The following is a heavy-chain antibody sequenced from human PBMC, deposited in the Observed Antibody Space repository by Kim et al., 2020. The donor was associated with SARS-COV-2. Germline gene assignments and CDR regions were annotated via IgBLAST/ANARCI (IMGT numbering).Heavy chain of an antibody. J-gene: IGHJ6*02. CDR1: GYTFTSYA. Sequence: ASVKVSCKASGYTFTSYAMNWVRQAPGQGLEWMGWINTNTGNPTYAQGFTGRFVFSLDTSVSTAYLQISSLKAEDTAVYYCATNLYCSSTSCLQASYGMDVWGQGTTVTVSS. CDR3: ATNLYCSSTSCLQASYGMDV. CDR2: INTNTGNP. D-gene: IGHD2-2*01. V-gene: IGHV7-4-1*02.